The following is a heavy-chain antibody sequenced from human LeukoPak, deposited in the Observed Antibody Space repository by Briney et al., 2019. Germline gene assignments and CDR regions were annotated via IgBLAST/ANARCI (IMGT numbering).Heavy chain of an antibody. CDR1: GGSISSYY. V-gene: IGHV4-59*01. CDR2: IYYSGST. D-gene: IGHD1-20*01. J-gene: IGHJ4*02. Sequence: SETLSLTCTVSGGSISSYYWSWLRQPPGKGLEWIGYIYYSGSTNYNPSLKSRVTISVDTSKNQFSLKLSSVTAADTAVYYCARQLRGNWNPAFDYWGQGTLVTVSS. CDR3: ARQLRGNWNPAFDY.